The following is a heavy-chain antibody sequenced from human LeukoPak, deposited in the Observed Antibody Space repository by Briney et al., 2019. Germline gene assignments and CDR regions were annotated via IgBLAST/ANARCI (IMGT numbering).Heavy chain of an antibody. J-gene: IGHJ4*02. CDR3: ARVLGGYSGYGDY. Sequence: GGSLRLSCAASGFTFSSYWMSWVRQAPGKGLERVANIKQDGSEKYYVDSVKGRFTISRDNAKNSLYLQMNSLRAEDTAVYYCARVLGGYSGYGDYWGQGTLVTVSS. D-gene: IGHD5-12*01. CDR1: GFTFSSYW. CDR2: IKQDGSEK. V-gene: IGHV3-7*02.